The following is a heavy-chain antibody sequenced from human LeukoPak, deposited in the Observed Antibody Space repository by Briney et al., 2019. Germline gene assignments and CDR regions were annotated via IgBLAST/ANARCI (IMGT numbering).Heavy chain of an antibody. CDR2: IHSSGTN. CDR3: ARDNEVAARSFDY. D-gene: IGHD6-6*01. Sequence: SETLSLTCSVSGGSISSYYWSWVRQPAGKGLEWIGRIHSSGTNNYNPSLKSRVTMSVDTSKNQFSLKVNSVTAADTAVYYCARDNEVAARSFDYWGQVALVTVSS. CDR1: GGSISSYY. J-gene: IGHJ4*02. V-gene: IGHV4-4*07.